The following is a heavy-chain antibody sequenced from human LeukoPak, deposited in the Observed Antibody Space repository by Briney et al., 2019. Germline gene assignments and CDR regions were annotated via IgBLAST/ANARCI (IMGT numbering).Heavy chain of an antibody. CDR2: IKEDGSEI. CDR3: VRDHHRRLYDSQARDTFDI. D-gene: IGHD3-22*01. CDR1: GFNFSTYW. Sequence: GGSLRLSCAASGFNFSTYWMTWVRQVPGKGLEWVANIKEDGSEIYYVDAVKGRFSISRDNDKNSLYLQMNSLRAEDTAVYYCVRDHHRRLYDSQARDTFDIWGQGTMVTVSS. J-gene: IGHJ3*02. V-gene: IGHV3-7*01.